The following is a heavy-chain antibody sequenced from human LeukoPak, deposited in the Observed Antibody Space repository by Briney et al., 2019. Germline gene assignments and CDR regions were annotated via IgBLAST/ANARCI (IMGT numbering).Heavy chain of an antibody. D-gene: IGHD3-10*01. J-gene: IGHJ4*02. CDR3: IPSGSGNYYGF. Sequence: GGSLRLSCVASGFTFSSYGMSWVRQAPGKGLEWVGRIKSITDGGTTAYAASVKGRFTISRDDSKNTLYLQMDGLRTEDTAVYYCIPSGSGNYYGFWGQGTLVTVSS. CDR1: GFTFSSYG. V-gene: IGHV3-15*01. CDR2: IKSITDGGTT.